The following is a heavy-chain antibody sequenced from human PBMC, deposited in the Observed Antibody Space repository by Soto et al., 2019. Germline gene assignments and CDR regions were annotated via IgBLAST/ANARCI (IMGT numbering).Heavy chain of an antibody. J-gene: IGHJ6*02. Sequence: PSETLSLTCAVSGGSISSSNWWSWVRQPPGKGLEWIGEIYHSGSTNYNPSLKSRVTISVDKSKNQFSLKLSSVTAADTAVYYCARDNIVGATSGVDGMDVWGQGTTVTVSS. D-gene: IGHD1-26*01. CDR1: GGSISSSNW. CDR2: IYHSGST. CDR3: ARDNIVGATSGVDGMDV. V-gene: IGHV4-4*02.